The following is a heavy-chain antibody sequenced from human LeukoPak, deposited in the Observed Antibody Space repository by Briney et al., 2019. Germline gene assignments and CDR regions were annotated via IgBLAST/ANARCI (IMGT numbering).Heavy chain of an antibody. D-gene: IGHD2-21*02. CDR2: ISSDGSNK. Sequence: GGSLRLSCAASGFTFSIYAMHWVRQAPGKGLEWVAFISSDGSNKYYADSVKGRFTISRDNSKNTLYLQMNSLRDEDTAVYYCARDDFSVTELFDYWGQGTRVTVSS. J-gene: IGHJ4*02. CDR3: ARDDFSVTELFDY. V-gene: IGHV3-30-3*01. CDR1: GFTFSIYA.